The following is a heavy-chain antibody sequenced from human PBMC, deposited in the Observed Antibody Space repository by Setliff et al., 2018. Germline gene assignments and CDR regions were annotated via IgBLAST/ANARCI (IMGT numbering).Heavy chain of an antibody. CDR3: AREQWLDPPGYYYMDV. J-gene: IGHJ6*03. V-gene: IGHV4-4*07. CDR1: GGSISSYY. Sequence: SETLSLTCTVSGGSISSYYWSWIRQPAGTGLEWIGHIYIGGSANYNPSLKSRVTMSIDTSKNQFSLKLNSVTAADMAVYYCAREQWLDPPGYYYMDVWAKGTTVTVS. CDR2: IYIGGSA. D-gene: IGHD6-19*01.